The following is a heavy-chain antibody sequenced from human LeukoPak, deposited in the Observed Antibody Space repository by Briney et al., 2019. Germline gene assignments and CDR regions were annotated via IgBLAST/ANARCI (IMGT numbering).Heavy chain of an antibody. J-gene: IGHJ6*02. V-gene: IGHV3-9*01. Sequence: GGSLRLSCAASGFTFSSYAMHWVRQAPGKGLEWVSGISWNSGSIGYADSVKGRFTISRDNAKNSLYLQMNSLRAEDTALYYCAKARRDYYYYGMDVWGQGTTVTVSS. CDR3: AKARRDYYYYGMDV. CDR2: ISWNSGSI. CDR1: GFTFSSYA.